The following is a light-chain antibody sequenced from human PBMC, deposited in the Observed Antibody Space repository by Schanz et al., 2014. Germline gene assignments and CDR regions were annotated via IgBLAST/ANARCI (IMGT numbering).Light chain of an antibody. CDR3: QQYGDSPPT. Sequence: ENVLTQSPGTLSLSPGERAALSCRASQNVDSVYLAWYQQKPGQAPRLLIYGASSRATGTPDRFSGSASGTDFTLTITSLQPEDFAVYSCQQYGDSPPTFGPGTKVEI. V-gene: IGKV3-20*01. CDR1: QNVDSVY. J-gene: IGKJ4*01. CDR2: GAS.